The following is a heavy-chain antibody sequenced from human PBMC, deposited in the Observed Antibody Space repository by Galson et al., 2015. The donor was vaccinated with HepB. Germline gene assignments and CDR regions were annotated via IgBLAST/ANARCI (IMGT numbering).Heavy chain of an antibody. CDR1: GFTFSSYS. CDR2: ISSSSSTI. V-gene: IGHV3-48*02. Sequence: LRLSCAASGFTFSSYSMNWVRQAPGKGLEWVSYISSSSSTIYYADSVKGRFTISRDNAKNSLYLQMNSLRDEDTAVYYCAREGVHGDGYSIVDYWGQGTLVTVSS. J-gene: IGHJ4*02. CDR3: AREGVHGDGYSIVDY. D-gene: IGHD5-24*01.